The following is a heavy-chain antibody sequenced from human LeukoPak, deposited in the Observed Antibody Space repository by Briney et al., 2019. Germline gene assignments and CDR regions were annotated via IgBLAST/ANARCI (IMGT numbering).Heavy chain of an antibody. CDR1: GGSISSSSYY. CDR3: ARLGKSGMTTVPKSAFDL. D-gene: IGHD4-17*01. J-gene: IGHJ3*01. Sequence: SETLSLTCTVSGGSISSSSYYWGWIRQPPGKGLEWIGSIYYSGSTYYNPSLKSRVTISVDTSKTQFSLKLSSVTAADTAVYYCARLGKSGMTTVPKSAFDLWGQGTMVTVSS. CDR2: IYYSGST. V-gene: IGHV4-39*01.